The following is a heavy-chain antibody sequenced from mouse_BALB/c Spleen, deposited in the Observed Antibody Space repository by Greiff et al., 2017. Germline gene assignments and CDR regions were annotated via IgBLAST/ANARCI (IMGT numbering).Heavy chain of an antibody. Sequence: EVKLVESGGGLVKPGGSLKLSCAASGFTFSDYYMYWVRQTPEKRLAWVATISDGGSYTYYPDSVKGRFTISRDNAKNNLYLQMSSLKSEDTAMYYCARGIYYGPFDYWGQGTTLTVSS. D-gene: IGHD2-1*01. CDR3: ARGIYYGPFDY. CDR2: ISDGGSYT. J-gene: IGHJ2*01. CDR1: GFTFSDYY. V-gene: IGHV5-4*02.